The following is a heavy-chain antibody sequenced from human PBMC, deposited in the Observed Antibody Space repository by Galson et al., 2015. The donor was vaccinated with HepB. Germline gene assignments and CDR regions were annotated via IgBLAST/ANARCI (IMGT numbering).Heavy chain of an antibody. Sequence: SVKVSCKASTYSFTQYGIHWMRQAPGQRPEWMGYINTGHGNTKYSPHFQGRITISRDTSASTASMELSSLRSEDTAVYYCARQGTTWYDYWGQGTLVTVSS. V-gene: IGHV1-3*04. D-gene: IGHD2/OR15-2a*01. J-gene: IGHJ4*02. CDR1: TYSFTQYG. CDR3: ARQGTTWYDY. CDR2: INTGHGNT.